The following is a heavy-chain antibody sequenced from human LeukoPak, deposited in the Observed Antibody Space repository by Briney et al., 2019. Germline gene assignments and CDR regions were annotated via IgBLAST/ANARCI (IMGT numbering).Heavy chain of an antibody. CDR2: VSIGGSFI. V-gene: IGHV3-21*01. CDR1: GFTFSSYG. D-gene: IGHD4-17*01. CDR3: ARNKINTVTTGWYFDL. J-gene: IGHJ2*01. Sequence: GGSLRLSCAASGFTFSSYGMNWVRQAPGKGLEWVSFVSIGGSFIYYADSVKGRFTISRDDAKNSLYLQMNSLTAEDTAEYYCARNKINTVTTGWYFDLWGRGTLVSVSS.